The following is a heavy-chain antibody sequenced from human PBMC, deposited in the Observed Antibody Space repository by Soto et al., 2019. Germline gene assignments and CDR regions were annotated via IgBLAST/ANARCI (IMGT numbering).Heavy chain of an antibody. D-gene: IGHD7-27*01. V-gene: IGHV3-74*02. Sequence: EVQLVESGGGLVQPGGSLRLSCAASGFTFRTYWMQWVRQAPGKGLVWVSRIDNDGSSTNDADSVKGRFTISRDNAKDTLYLQMNSLRAEDTAVYYCAMGTMDVWGKGTTVTVSS. CDR3: AMGTMDV. J-gene: IGHJ6*04. CDR1: GFTFRTYW. CDR2: IDNDGSST.